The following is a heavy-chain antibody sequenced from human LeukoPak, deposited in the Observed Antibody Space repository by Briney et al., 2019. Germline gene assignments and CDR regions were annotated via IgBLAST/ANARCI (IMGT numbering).Heavy chain of an antibody. CDR2: ISYDGSNK. CDR1: GFTFSSYG. Sequence: PGGSLRLSCAASGFTFSSYGMHWVRQAPGKGLEWVAVISYDGSNKYYADSVKGRFTISRDNSKNTLYLQMNSLRAEDTALYYCARENWYKFDYWGQGTLVTVSS. J-gene: IGHJ4*02. D-gene: IGHD1/OR15-1a*01. CDR3: ARENWYKFDY. V-gene: IGHV3-30*03.